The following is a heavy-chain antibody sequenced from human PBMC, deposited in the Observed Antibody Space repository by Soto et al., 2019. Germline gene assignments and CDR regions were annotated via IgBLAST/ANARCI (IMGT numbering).Heavy chain of an antibody. Sequence: GASVKVSCKASGYTFTSYYMHWVRQAPGQGLEWMGVINPSDGSTTYAQKFQGRVTMTRDTSTGTVYMELSSLRSDDTAVYYCARGPPGFCSGGSCFYAGYFEYWGQGTLVTVSS. D-gene: IGHD2-15*01. CDR1: GYTFTSYY. J-gene: IGHJ1*01. CDR2: INPSDGST. CDR3: ARGPPGFCSGGSCFYAGYFEY. V-gene: IGHV1-46*01.